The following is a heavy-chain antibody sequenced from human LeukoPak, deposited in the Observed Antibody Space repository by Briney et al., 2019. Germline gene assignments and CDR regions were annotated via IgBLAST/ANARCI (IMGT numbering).Heavy chain of an antibody. CDR1: GGTFSSYA. J-gene: IGHJ3*02. Sequence: GASVKVSCKASGGTFSSYAISWVGQVPGQGLEWMGGIIPIFGTANYAQKFQCGVTITADESMSTACLELSSLRTEETAVYYCAGDRKQNWTDGEAFDIWGQGTMVTVSS. CDR2: IIPIFGTA. D-gene: IGHD1-1*01. V-gene: IGHV1-69*13. CDR3: AGDRKQNWTDGEAFDI.